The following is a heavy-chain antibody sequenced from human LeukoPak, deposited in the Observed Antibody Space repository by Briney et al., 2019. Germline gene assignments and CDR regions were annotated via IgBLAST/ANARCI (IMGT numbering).Heavy chain of an antibody. J-gene: IGHJ4*02. D-gene: IGHD7-27*01. Sequence: NPSETLSLTCGLSGGSLSGYNWNWIRQTPLKGLEWIGEINHGGTTHYNPSLESRVIISIDTFKSQFSLILNSVTAADTAVFYCARGRVRVSLGTGYFDSWSQGAQVIVSS. V-gene: IGHV4-34*01. CDR2: INHGGTT. CDR3: ARGRVRVSLGTGYFDS. CDR1: GGSLSGYN.